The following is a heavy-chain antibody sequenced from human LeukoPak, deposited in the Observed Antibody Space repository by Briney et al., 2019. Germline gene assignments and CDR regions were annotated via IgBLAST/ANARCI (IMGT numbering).Heavy chain of an antibody. CDR2: IYYSGST. V-gene: IGHV4-39*01. D-gene: IGHD3-22*01. CDR1: GASISGSGYY. CDR3: ARNGDDSSDYYYFDY. J-gene: IGHJ4*02. Sequence: PSETLSLTCAVSGASISGSGYYWGWIRQPPGKGLEWIGNIYYSGSTYYNASLQSRVTISIDTSKNQFSLRLNSVTAADTAMYYCARNGDDSSDYYYFDYWGQGTLVTVSS.